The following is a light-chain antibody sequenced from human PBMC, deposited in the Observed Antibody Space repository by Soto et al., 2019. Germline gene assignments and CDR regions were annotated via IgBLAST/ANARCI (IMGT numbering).Light chain of an antibody. V-gene: IGKV1-5*03. J-gene: IGKJ1*01. CDR1: QTISSW. CDR2: KAS. CDR3: QHYNSYSEA. Sequence: DIQMTQSHSTLSASVGDRVTITCRVSQTISSWLAWYQQKPGKAPKLLIYKASTLKSGVPSRFSGSGSGTEFTLTISSLQPDDFATDYCQHYNSYSEAFGQATKVDIK.